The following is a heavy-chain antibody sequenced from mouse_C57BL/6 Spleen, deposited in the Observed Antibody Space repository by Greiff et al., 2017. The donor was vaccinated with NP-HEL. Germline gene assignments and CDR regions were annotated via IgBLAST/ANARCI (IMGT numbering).Heavy chain of an antibody. CDR2: IYPGDGDT. J-gene: IGHJ2*01. CDR3: ARGAWDAGDY. CDR1: GYAFSSYW. V-gene: IGHV1-80*01. D-gene: IGHD4-1*01. Sequence: VHLVESGAELVKPGASVKISCKASGYAFSSYWMNWVKQRPGKGLEWIGQIYPGDGDTNYNGKFKGKATLTADKSSSTAYMQLSSLTSEDSAVYFCARGAWDAGDYWGQGTTLTVSS.